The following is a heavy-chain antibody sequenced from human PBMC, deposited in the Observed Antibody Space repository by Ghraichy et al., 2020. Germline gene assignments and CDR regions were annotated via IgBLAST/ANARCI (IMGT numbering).Heavy chain of an antibody. CDR1: GFTFSSYA. CDR3: ARDLGGGLWF. D-gene: IGHD3-10*01. V-gene: IGHV3-30*04. Sequence: GGSLRLSCAASGFTFSSYAMHWVRQAPGKGLEWVAVISYDGSNKYYADSVKGRFTISRDNSKNTLYLQMNSLRAEDTAVYYCARDLGGGLWFGVQGTMVTVSS. CDR2: ISYDGSNK. J-gene: IGHJ3*01.